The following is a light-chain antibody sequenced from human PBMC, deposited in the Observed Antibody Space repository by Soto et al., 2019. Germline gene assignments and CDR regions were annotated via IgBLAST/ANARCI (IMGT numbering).Light chain of an antibody. CDR3: SSYAGPYSVL. J-gene: IGLJ2*01. Sequence: QSVLTQPRSVSGSPGQSVTISCTGTSSDVGTYNHVSWYQQHPGKAPKVMIFDVNKRSSTVPDRFSGSKSGNTASLTISGLSAEDEADYYCSSYAGPYSVLFGGGTKLTVL. CDR1: SSDVGTYNH. V-gene: IGLV2-11*01. CDR2: DVN.